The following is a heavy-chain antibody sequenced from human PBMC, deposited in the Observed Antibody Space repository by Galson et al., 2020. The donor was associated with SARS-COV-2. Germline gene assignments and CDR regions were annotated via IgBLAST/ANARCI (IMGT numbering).Heavy chain of an antibody. CDR1: GYSISSGYY. J-gene: IGHJ4*02. CDR2: IYHSGST. V-gene: IGHV4-38-2*02. Sequence: SETLSLTCAVSGYSISSGYYWGWIRQPPGKGLEWIGSIYHSGSTYYNPSLKSRVTISVDTSKNQFSLKLSSVTAADTAAYYCAREGSTYYDFWSGYPPPDYWGQGTLVTVSS. D-gene: IGHD3-3*01. CDR3: AREGSTYYDFWSGYPPPDY.